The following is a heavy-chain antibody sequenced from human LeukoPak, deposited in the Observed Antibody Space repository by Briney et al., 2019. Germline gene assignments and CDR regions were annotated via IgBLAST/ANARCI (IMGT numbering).Heavy chain of an antibody. J-gene: IGHJ4*02. Sequence: GGSLRLSCAASGFTFNSYHMNWVRQAPGKGLEWVSYISSSGSTIYYADSVKGRFTISRDNAKNSLYLQMNSLRAEDTAVYYCARVSLYSSSYDFDYWGQGTLVTVSS. V-gene: IGHV3-48*03. CDR1: GFTFNSYH. D-gene: IGHD6-13*01. CDR3: ARVSLYSSSYDFDY. CDR2: ISSSGSTI.